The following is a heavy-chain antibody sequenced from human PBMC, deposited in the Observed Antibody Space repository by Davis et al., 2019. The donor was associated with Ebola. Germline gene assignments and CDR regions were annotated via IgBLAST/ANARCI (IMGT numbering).Heavy chain of an antibody. CDR2: INQSGNT. V-gene: IGHV4-4*02. D-gene: IGHD3-9*01. CDR1: GDSIHSYNW. J-gene: IGHJ4*02. Sequence: MPSETLSLTCTVSGDSIHSYNWWTWVRQSPGKALEWIGQINQSGNTNYDPSLESRVTISLDKSKNQFSLRLTSVTAADTAVYYCAKTYGLLTGVRYFVLWGRGTLVTVSS. CDR3: AKTYGLLTGVRYFVL.